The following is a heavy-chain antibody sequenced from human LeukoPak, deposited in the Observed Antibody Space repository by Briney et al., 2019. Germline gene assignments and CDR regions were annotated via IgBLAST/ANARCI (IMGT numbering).Heavy chain of an antibody. D-gene: IGHD6-13*01. Sequence: GGSLRLSCAASGFTFSSYAMHWVRQAPGKGLEWVAVISYDGSNKYYADSVKGRFTISRDNSKNTLYLQMNSLRAEDTAVYYCARDPAREYSSSWFYYYYGMDVWGQGTTVTVSS. CDR2: ISYDGSNK. CDR1: GFTFSSYA. V-gene: IGHV3-30-3*01. CDR3: ARDPAREYSSSWFYYYYGMDV. J-gene: IGHJ6*02.